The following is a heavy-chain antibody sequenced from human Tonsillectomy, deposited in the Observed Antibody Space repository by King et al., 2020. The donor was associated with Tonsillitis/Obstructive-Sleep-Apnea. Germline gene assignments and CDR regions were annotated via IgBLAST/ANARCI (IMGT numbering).Heavy chain of an antibody. J-gene: IGHJ3*02. CDR1: GYIFTSYS. D-gene: IGHD6-19*01. CDR3: ASGIAVRNAFDI. CDR2: INPSGGNT. V-gene: IGHV1-46*01. Sequence: VQLVQSGAEVKPPGASVKVPCKASGYIFTSYSIHWVRQAPGQGLEGMGIINPSGGNTGYAQKFQGRVTMARDTSTSTVYMELSSLRSEDTAVYYCASGIAVRNAFDIWGQGTMVTVSS.